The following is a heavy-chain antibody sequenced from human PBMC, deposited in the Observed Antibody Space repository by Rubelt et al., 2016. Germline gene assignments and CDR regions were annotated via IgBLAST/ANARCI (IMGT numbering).Heavy chain of an antibody. V-gene: IGHV4-34*01. D-gene: IGHD3-3*01. J-gene: IGHJ6*02. CDR1: GGSFSDYY. CDR3: ARRSEFVHPYGMDV. CDR2: INHSGST. Sequence: QVQQQQWGAGLLKPSETLSLTCAVYGGSFSDYYWSWIRQPPGKGLEWIGKINHSGSTNYNPSLKSRVTISVDTSKNQFSRKRFSGTAADTAVYYCARRSEFVHPYGMDVWGQGTTVTVSS.